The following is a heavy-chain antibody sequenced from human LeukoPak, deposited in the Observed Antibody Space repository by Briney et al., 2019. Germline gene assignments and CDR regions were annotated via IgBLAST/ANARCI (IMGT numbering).Heavy chain of an antibody. J-gene: IGHJ6*02. CDR3: ARDHRLDYYDSSGYYPGMDV. V-gene: IGHV1-2*02. D-gene: IGHD3-22*01. CDR2: INPNSGGT. Sequence: ASVKVSCKASGYTFTGYYMHWVRQAPGQGLEWMGWINPNSGGTNYAQNFQGRVTMTRDTSISTAYMEVSRLRSDDTAVYYCARDHRLDYYDSSGYYPGMDVWGQGTTVTVSS. CDR1: GYTFTGYY.